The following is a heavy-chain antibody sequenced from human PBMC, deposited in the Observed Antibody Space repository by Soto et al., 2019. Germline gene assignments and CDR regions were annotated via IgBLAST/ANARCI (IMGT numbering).Heavy chain of an antibody. J-gene: IGHJ2*01. CDR1: GFTFTSSA. CDR2: IVVGSGNT. Sequence: QMQLVQSGPEVKKPGTSVKVSCKASGFTFTSSAMQWVRQARGQRLEWIGWIVVGSGNTNYAQKFQERVTITRDMSTSTAYMELSSLRSEDTAVYYCAAGRYTVSTDWYFDLWGRGTLVTVSS. CDR3: AAGRYTVSTDWYFDL. V-gene: IGHV1-58*02. D-gene: IGHD4-17*01.